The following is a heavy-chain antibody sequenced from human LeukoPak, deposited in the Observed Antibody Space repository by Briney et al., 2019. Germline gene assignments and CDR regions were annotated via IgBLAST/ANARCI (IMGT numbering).Heavy chain of an antibody. CDR3: ARGVSSGWYNWFDP. D-gene: IGHD6-19*01. CDR2: IYYSGST. Sequence: SETLSLTCTVSGGSISSYYWSWIRQPPGKGLEWIGYIYYSGSTNYNPSLKSRVTISVDTSKNQFSLKLSSVTAADAAVYYCARGVSSGWYNWFDPWGQGTLVTVSS. J-gene: IGHJ5*02. CDR1: GGSISSYY. V-gene: IGHV4-59*01.